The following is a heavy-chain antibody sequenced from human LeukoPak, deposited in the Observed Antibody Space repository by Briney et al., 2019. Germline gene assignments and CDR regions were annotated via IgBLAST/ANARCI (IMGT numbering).Heavy chain of an antibody. CDR3: ARETYYYDSSGYYLDY. CDR2: ISSSGSTI. Sequence: GGSLRLSCAASGFTFSSYEMNWVRQAPGKGLEWVSYISSSGSTIYYADSVKGRFTISRDNAKNSLYLQMNSLRAEDTAVYYCARETYYYDSSGYYLDYWGQGTLVTVSS. J-gene: IGHJ4*02. V-gene: IGHV3-48*03. D-gene: IGHD3-22*01. CDR1: GFTFSSYE.